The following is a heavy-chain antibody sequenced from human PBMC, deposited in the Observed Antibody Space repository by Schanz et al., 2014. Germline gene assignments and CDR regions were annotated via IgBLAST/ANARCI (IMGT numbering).Heavy chain of an antibody. CDR3: ARGTDTAMEHRPFDY. J-gene: IGHJ4*02. CDR1: GGTFSSYT. CDR2: IIPILGIA. Sequence: QVQLVQSEAEVKKPGSSVKVSCKASGGTFSSYTISWVRQAPGQGLEWMGRIIPILGIANYAQKFQGRVTITADRSTSTAYMELSSLRSEDTAVYYCARGTDTAMEHRPFDYWGQGTLVTVSS. D-gene: IGHD5-18*01. V-gene: IGHV1-69*02.